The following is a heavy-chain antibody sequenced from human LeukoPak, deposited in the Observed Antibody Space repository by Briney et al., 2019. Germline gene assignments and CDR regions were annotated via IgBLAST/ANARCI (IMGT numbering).Heavy chain of an antibody. J-gene: IGHJ4*02. CDR1: GGSISSGGYY. Sequence: SQTLSLTCTVSGGSISSGGYYWSWIRQHPGKGLEWIGYIYYSGSTYYNPSLKSRVTISVDTSKNQFSLKLSSVTAADTAVYYCARTQHCSGGSCPIFDYWGQGTLVTVSS. D-gene: IGHD2-15*01. CDR2: IYYSGST. V-gene: IGHV4-31*03. CDR3: ARTQHCSGGSCPIFDY.